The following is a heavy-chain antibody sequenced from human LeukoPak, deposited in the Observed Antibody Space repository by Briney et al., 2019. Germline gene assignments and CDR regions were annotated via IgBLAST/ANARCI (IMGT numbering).Heavy chain of an antibody. V-gene: IGHV4-30-2*01. J-gene: IGHJ4*02. CDR3: ARVRGITSPDRLYYFDY. Sequence: SETLSLTCTVSGGSISSGGYYWSWIRQPPGKGLEWIGYIYHSGSTYYNPSLKSRVTISVDRSKNQFSLKLSSVTAADTAVYYCARVRGITSPDRLYYFDYWGQGTLVTVSS. CDR1: GGSISSGGYY. D-gene: IGHD3-10*01. CDR2: IYHSGST.